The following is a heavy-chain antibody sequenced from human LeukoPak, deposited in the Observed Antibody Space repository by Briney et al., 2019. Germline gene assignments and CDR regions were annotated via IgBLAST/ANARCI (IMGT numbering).Heavy chain of an antibody. V-gene: IGHV4-59*08. CDR3: AGGLTGYDAFDI. CDR2: IYYSGST. CDR1: GGSISSYY. Sequence: PSETLSLTCTVSGGSISSYYWSWIRQPPGKGLEWIGYIYYSGSTNYNPSLKSRVTISVDTSKNQFSLKPSSVTAADTAVYYCAGGLTGYDAFDIWGQGTMVTVSS. J-gene: IGHJ3*02. D-gene: IGHD7-27*01.